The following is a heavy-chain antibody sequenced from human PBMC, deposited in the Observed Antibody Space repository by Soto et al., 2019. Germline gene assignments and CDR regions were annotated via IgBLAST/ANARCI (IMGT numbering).Heavy chain of an antibody. CDR2: IYYSGST. J-gene: IGHJ3*02. V-gene: IGHV4-59*01. Sequence: SETLSLTCTVSGGSISSYYWSWIRQPPGKGLEWIGYIYYSGSTNYNPSLKSRVTISVDTSKNQFSLKLSSVTAADTAVYYCARDFGWAGAFDIWGQGTMGTVSS. CDR1: GGSISSYY. D-gene: IGHD3-3*01. CDR3: ARDFGWAGAFDI.